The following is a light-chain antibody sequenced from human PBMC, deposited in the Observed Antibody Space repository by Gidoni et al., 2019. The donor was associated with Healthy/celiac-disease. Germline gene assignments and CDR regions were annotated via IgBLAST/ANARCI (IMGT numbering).Light chain of an antibody. CDR3: QQYGSSPLRT. CDR1: QSFSSSY. Sequence: DTVLTQSPGTLSLSPGERATLSSRGRQSFSSSYLAWYQQKPGQAPRLLIYCASSRATGLPDRFSGSGSGTDFTLTISRLEPEDFAVYYCQQYGSSPLRTFGGXTKVEIK. V-gene: IGKV3-20*01. CDR2: CAS. J-gene: IGKJ4*01.